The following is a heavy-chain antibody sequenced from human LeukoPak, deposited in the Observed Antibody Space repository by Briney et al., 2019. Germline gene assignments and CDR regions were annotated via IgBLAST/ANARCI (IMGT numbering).Heavy chain of an antibody. CDR1: GFTFSSYG. V-gene: IGHV3-30*02. CDR3: AKDLGSYYSNSYFRGFDS. J-gene: IGHJ4*02. D-gene: IGHD5-18*01. Sequence: GGSLRLSCAASGFTFSSYGMHWVRQAPGKGLEWVAFIRYDGSNKYYADSVKGRFTISRDRSTNSLYLQMNNLRSEDTALYYCAKDLGSYYSNSYFRGFDSWGQGTLVTVSS. CDR2: IRYDGSNK.